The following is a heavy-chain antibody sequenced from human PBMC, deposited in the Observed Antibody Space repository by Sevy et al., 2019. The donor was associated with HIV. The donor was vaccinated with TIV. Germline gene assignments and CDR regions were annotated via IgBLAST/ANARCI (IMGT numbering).Heavy chain of an antibody. D-gene: IGHD6-6*01. J-gene: IGHJ6*02. CDR1: GYTFTSYG. Sequence: ASVKVSCKASGYTFTSYGISWVRQAPGQGLEWMGWISAYNGKTNFAQKLQDKFTMTTDTSTSTAYMELRSLRSNDTAVYYWARDGQVYSSSSGGYYYYGMDVWGQGTTVTDSS. CDR3: ARDGQVYSSSSGGYYYYGMDV. CDR2: ISAYNGKT. V-gene: IGHV1-18*04.